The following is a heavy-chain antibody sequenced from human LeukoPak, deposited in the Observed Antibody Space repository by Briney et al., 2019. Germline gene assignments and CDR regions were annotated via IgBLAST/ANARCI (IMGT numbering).Heavy chain of an antibody. V-gene: IGHV1-69*06. J-gene: IGHJ3*02. CDR1: GGTFSSYA. CDR2: IIPIFGTA. Sequence: ASVKVSCKASGGTFSSYAISWVRQAPGQGLEWMGGIIPIFGTANYAQKFQGRVTITADKSTSTAYMELSSLRSEDTAVYYCARVLWWWSTRNAFDIWGQGTMVTVSS. D-gene: IGHD2-21*01. CDR3: ARVLWWWSTRNAFDI.